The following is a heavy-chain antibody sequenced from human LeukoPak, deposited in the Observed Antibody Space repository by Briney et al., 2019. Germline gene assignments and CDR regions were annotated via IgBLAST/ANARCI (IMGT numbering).Heavy chain of an antibody. D-gene: IGHD5-24*01. J-gene: IGHJ4*02. V-gene: IGHV1-46*01. Sequence: ASVKVSCKASGYTFTRYYMHWVRQAPGQGLEWMGIINPSGGSTRYAQKFQGRVTMTRDTSTSTVYMELSSLRSEDTAVYYCATEGEMATITDYWGQGTLVTVSS. CDR2: INPSGGST. CDR1: GYTFTRYY. CDR3: ATEGEMATITDY.